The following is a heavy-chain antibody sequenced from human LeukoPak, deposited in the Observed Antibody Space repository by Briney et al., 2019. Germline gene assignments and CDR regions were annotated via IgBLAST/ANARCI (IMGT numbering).Heavy chain of an antibody. V-gene: IGHV3-66*01. J-gene: IGHJ4*02. D-gene: IGHD6-6*01. CDR3: AREMVSLAARRGPFDY. CDR2: IYGGGTT. CDR1: GFIVSSNY. Sequence: GGSLRLSGAASGFIVSSNYMTWVRQAPGKGLEWVSVIYGGGTTFYADSVEGRFTISRDNSKNTLYLQMNGLRAEDTAVYYCAREMVSLAARRGPFDYWGQGTLVTVSS.